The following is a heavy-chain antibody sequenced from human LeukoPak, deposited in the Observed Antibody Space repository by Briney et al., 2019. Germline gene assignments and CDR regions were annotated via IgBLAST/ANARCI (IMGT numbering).Heavy chain of an antibody. Sequence: PETLSLTCTVSGGSISSSSYYWGWIRQPPGKGLEWIGSIYYSGSTYYNPSLKSRVTISVDTSKNQFSLKLSSVTAADTAVYYCASGVDIVADYWGQGTLVTVSS. CDR3: ASGVDIVADY. D-gene: IGHD5-12*01. CDR2: IYYSGST. V-gene: IGHV4-39*01. J-gene: IGHJ4*02. CDR1: GGSISSSSYY.